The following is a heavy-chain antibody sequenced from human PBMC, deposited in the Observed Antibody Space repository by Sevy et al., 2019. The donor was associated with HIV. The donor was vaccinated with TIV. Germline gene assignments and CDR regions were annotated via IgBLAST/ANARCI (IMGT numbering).Heavy chain of an antibody. Sequence: GGSLRLSCAASGFTFSASTINWVRQAPGKGLEWISSISSSGSYIHYADSVKGRFTISRDNAKSSLYLQLNGLRAADTAVYYCARGASVAGRGGFDFWGQGTLVTVSS. D-gene: IGHD6-19*01. J-gene: IGHJ4*02. CDR3: ARGASVAGRGGFDF. V-gene: IGHV3-21*01. CDR1: GFTFSAST. CDR2: ISSSGSYI.